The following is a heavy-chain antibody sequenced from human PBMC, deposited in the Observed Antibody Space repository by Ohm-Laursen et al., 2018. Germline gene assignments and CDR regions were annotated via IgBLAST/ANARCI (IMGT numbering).Heavy chain of an antibody. D-gene: IGHD3-9*01. V-gene: IGHV4-4*07. J-gene: IGHJ4*02. CDR1: GDSINNYY. CDR2: MYATGSS. CDR3: AVSEVRYSFTYLADF. Sequence: SDTLSHTCTVSGDSINNYYWSWIRQPAGKGLEWIGRMYATGSSNYNPSLNSRVTMSVDTSRNQFSLKLTSVTAADTAVYYCAVSEVRYSFTYLADFWGQGTLVTVPS.